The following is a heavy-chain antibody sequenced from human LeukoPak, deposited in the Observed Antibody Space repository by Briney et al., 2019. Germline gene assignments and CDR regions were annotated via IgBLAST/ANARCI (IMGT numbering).Heavy chain of an antibody. J-gene: IGHJ2*01. V-gene: IGHV3-21*04. Sequence: GGSLRLSCAASGFTFSTYSMTWVRQAPGKGLEWVSSISSSSSYIYYADSVKGRFTISRDNAKNSLYLQMNSLRADDTAVYQWAKAGTLKAGSSGQHSSVLWGRGTRVTASS. CDR1: GFTFSTYS. D-gene: IGHD6-6*01. CDR2: ISSSSSYI. CDR3: AKAGTLKAGSSGQHSSVL.